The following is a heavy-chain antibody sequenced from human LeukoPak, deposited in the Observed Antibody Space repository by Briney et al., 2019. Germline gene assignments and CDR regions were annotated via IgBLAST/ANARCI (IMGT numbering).Heavy chain of an antibody. CDR2: IKSDGKT. V-gene: IGHV3-74*01. CDR3: ARAPSEIGGYYPEYFRH. Sequence: PRGSLRLSCAASGFTFSSYWMHWVRQAPGQGLVLVSRIKSDGKTNYADSVKGRFTISRDNAKNTVSLQMNSLRAEDTGVYYCARAPSEIGGYYPEYFRHWGQGTLVTVSS. J-gene: IGHJ1*01. D-gene: IGHD3-22*01. CDR1: GFTFSSYW.